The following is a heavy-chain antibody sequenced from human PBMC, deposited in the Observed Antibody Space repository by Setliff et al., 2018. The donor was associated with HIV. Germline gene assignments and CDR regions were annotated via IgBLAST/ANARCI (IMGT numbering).Heavy chain of an antibody. Sequence: ASVKVSCKASGYTFNNYDVSWVRQAPGQGLEYMGWIYPKSGNTGYAQKFQGRVTKTRNNSINTVYIELRSLRPDDTAVYYCALDGVGYHPLTASMTSYYYSGLDVWGQGTTVTVSS. CDR3: ALDGVGYHPLTASMTSYYYSGLDV. V-gene: IGHV1-8*02. CDR2: IYPKSGNT. J-gene: IGHJ6*02. D-gene: IGHD2-8*01. CDR1: GYTFNNYD.